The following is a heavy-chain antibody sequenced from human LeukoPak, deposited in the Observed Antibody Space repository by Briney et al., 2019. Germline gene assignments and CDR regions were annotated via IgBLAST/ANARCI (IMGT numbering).Heavy chain of an antibody. CDR1: GGSFSGYY. CDR2: INHSGST. V-gene: IGHV4-34*01. J-gene: IGHJ5*02. CDR3: ARSRGEDYYDSSGYGWFDP. Sequence: SETLSLTCAVYGGSFSGYYWSWIRQPPGKGLEWIGEINHSGSTYYNPSLKSRVTISVDRSKNQFSLKLSSVTAADTAVYYCARSRGEDYYDSSGYGWFDPWGQGTLVTVSS. D-gene: IGHD3-22*01.